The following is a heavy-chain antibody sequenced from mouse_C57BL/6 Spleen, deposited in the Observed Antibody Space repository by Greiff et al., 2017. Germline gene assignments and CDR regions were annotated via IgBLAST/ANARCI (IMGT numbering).Heavy chain of an antibody. CDR1: GFNIKDYY. D-gene: IGHD1-1*01. V-gene: IGHV14-2*01. CDR2: IDPEDGET. CDR3: APIYYYGSSRWYFDV. J-gene: IGHJ1*03. Sequence: VHVKQSGAELVKPGASVKLSCTASGFNIKDYYMHWVKQRTEQGLEWIGRIDPEDGETKYAPKFQGKATITADTSSNTAYLQLSSLTSEDTAVYYCAPIYYYGSSRWYFDVWGTGTTVTVSS.